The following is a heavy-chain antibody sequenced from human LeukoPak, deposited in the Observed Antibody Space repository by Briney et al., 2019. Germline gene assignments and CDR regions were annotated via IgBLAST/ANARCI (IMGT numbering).Heavy chain of an antibody. Sequence: PSETLSLTCTVSGGSISSSSYYWGWIRQPPGKGLEWIGSIYYSGSTYYNPSLKSRVTISVDSSKNQFSLKLSSVTAADTAVYYCASSYEPAAYYFDYWGQGTLVTVSS. CDR3: ASSYEPAAYYFDY. D-gene: IGHD2-2*01. CDR1: GGSISSSSYY. CDR2: IYYSGST. J-gene: IGHJ4*02. V-gene: IGHV4-39*01.